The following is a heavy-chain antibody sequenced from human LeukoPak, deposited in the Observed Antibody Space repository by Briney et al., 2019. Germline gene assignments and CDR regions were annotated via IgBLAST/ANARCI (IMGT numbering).Heavy chain of an antibody. CDR2: IYTSGST. Sequence: SETLSLTCTVSGGSISSYYWSWIRQPAGKGLEWIGRIYTSGSTNYNPSLKSRVTMSVDTSKNQFSLKLSSVTAADTAVYYCARDRYYYGSGSYVLENWGQGTLVTVSS. D-gene: IGHD3-10*01. J-gene: IGHJ4*02. V-gene: IGHV4-4*07. CDR1: GGSISSYY. CDR3: ARDRYYYGSGSYVLEN.